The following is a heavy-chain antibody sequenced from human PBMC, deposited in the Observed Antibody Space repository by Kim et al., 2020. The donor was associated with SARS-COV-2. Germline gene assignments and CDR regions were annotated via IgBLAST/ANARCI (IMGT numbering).Heavy chain of an antibody. Sequence: DYNPSLKGRLTISMDTSKSHVSLQLHSVTAADSAIYYCARRPMAATGLDYWGQGALVTVSS. D-gene: IGHD6-6*01. CDR3: ARRPMAATGLDY. V-gene: IGHV4-61*03. J-gene: IGHJ4*02.